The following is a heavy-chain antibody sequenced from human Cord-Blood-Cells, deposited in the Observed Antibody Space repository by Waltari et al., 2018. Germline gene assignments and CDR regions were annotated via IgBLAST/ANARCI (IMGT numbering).Heavy chain of an antibody. J-gene: IGHJ4*02. CDR1: GLTFSSTA. Sequence: QVQLVESGGGVVQHGRSRTLSFAASGLTFSSTARHWVRQAPGKGLEWVAVISYDGSNKYYADSVKGRFTISRDNSKNTLYLQMNSLRAEDTAVYYCARDPRGNSGSYYFDYWGQGTLVTVSS. CDR3: ARDPRGNSGSYYFDY. V-gene: IGHV3-30*04. D-gene: IGHD1-26*01. CDR2: ISYDGSNK.